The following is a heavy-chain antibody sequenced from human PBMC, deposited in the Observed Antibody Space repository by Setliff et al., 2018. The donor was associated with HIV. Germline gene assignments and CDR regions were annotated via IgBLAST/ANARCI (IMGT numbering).Heavy chain of an antibody. CDR1: GGSFNNYH. J-gene: IGHJ5*02. D-gene: IGHD3-10*01. Sequence: SETLSLTCTVSGGSFNNYHWSWIRQPAGKGLEWIGRIYDSGATNYKPSLKSRVTMSIDKSNNQFSLYLTSVTAADTAIYYCARDRHYYGSGSYGPWGQGVLVTVSS. CDR3: ARDRHYYGSGSYGP. CDR2: IYDSGAT. V-gene: IGHV4-4*07.